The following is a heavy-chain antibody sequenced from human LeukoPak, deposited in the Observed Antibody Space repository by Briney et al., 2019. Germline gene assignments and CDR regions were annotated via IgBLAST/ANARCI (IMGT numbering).Heavy chain of an antibody. J-gene: IGHJ1*01. D-gene: IGHD5-18*01. Sequence: SETLCLTCTVSGGSISSGGYYWSWIRQHPGKGLEWIGYIYYSGSTYYNPSLKSRVTISVDTSKNQFSLKLSSVTAADTAVYYCARARRRYSYGEYFQHWGQGTLVTVSS. CDR1: GGSISSGGYY. V-gene: IGHV4-31*03. CDR2: IYYSGST. CDR3: ARARRRYSYGEYFQH.